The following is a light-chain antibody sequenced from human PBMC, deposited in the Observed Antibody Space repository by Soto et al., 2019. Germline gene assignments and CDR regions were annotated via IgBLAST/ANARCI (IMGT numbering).Light chain of an antibody. J-gene: IGLJ2*01. CDR1: SSDVGGYDY. Sequence: QSALTQPPSASGSPGQSVTISCTGSSSDVGGYDYVSWFQHQPGKPPKLIIYDVTKRPSGVPDRFSGSTSDNTASLTVYGHQAEDEDDYFCASYAGSNLSVFGRGTKVTVL. CDR3: ASYAGSNLSV. V-gene: IGLV2-8*01. CDR2: DVT.